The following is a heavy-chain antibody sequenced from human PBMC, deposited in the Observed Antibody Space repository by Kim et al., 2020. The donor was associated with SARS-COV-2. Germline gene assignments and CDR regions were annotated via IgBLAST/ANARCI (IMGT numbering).Heavy chain of an antibody. V-gene: IGHV3-74*01. Sequence: YAGSVKGRFTISKDTAKNTLYLPMNSLRAEDTGIYFCGQDNWGSIDYWGHGTLVTVSS. CDR3: GQDNWGSIDY. D-gene: IGHD7-27*01. J-gene: IGHJ4*01.